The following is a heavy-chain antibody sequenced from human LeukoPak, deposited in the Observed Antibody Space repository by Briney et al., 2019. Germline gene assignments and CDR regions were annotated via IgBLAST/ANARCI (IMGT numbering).Heavy chain of an antibody. J-gene: IGHJ2*01. CDR3: ARDPMTTVTRPYWYFDL. CDR1: GGTFSSYA. CDR2: IIPILGIA. Sequence: ASVKVSCKASGGTFSSYAISWVRQAPGQGLEWVGRIIPILGIANYAQKFQGRVTITADKSTSTAYMELSSLRSEDTAVYYCARDPMTTVTRPYWYFDLWGRGTLVTVSS. V-gene: IGHV1-69*04. D-gene: IGHD4-17*01.